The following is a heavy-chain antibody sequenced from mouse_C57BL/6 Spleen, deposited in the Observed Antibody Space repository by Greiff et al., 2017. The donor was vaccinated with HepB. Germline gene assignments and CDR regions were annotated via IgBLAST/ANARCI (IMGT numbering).Heavy chain of an antibody. CDR2: INYDGSST. Sequence: EVKLMESEGGLVQPGSSMKLSCTASGFTFSDYYMAWVRQVPEKGLEWVANINYDGSSTYYLDSLKSRFIISRDNAKNILYLQMSSLKSEDTATYYCARVRGYFDYWGQGTTLTVSS. D-gene: IGHD3-2*02. CDR1: GFTFSDYY. J-gene: IGHJ2*01. V-gene: IGHV5-16*01. CDR3: ARVRGYFDY.